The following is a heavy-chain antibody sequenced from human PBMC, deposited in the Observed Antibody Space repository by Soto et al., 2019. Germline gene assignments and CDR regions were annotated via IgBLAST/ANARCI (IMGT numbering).Heavy chain of an antibody. V-gene: IGHV4-39*07. D-gene: IGHD6-13*01. CDR3: ARSQGTDSSSWYPNY. J-gene: IGHJ4*02. CDR2: INHSGST. CDR1: GGSISSSSYY. Sequence: LSLTCTVSGGSISSSSYYWSWIRQPPGKGLEWIAGINHSGSTNYNPSLKSRVTISVDTSKNQFSLKLTSVTAADTAVYYCARSQGTDSSSWYPNYWGQGTLVTVSS.